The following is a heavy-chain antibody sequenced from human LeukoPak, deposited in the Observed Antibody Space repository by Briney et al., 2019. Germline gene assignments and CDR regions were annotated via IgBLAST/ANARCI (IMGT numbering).Heavy chain of an antibody. D-gene: IGHD5-18*01. V-gene: IGHV3-21*01. CDR2: ISSSSSYI. Sequence: GGSLRLSCPASGFTFSSYSMNWVRQAPGKGLEWVSSISSSSSYIYYADSVKGRFTISRDNAKNSLYLQMNSLRAEDTAVYYCARDSDDTAMVTAFDYWGQGTLVTVSS. CDR1: GFTFSSYS. CDR3: ARDSDDTAMVTAFDY. J-gene: IGHJ4*02.